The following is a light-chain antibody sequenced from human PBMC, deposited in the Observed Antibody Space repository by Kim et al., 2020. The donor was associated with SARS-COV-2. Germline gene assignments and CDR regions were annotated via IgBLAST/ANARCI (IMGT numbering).Light chain of an antibody. Sequence: PGGRATLSCRASQNTDTYLAWYQQRPGQAPRLLVYDASNRATGVPDRFSGSGSGTDFTLTISSLEPEDFSIYYCQQRNSWPPAVTFGGGTKVDIK. J-gene: IGKJ4*01. V-gene: IGKV3-11*01. CDR1: QNTDTY. CDR3: QQRNSWPPAVT. CDR2: DAS.